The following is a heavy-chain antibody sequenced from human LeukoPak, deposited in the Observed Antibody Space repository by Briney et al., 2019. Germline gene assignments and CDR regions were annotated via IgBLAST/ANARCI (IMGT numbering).Heavy chain of an antibody. D-gene: IGHD6-13*01. J-gene: IGHJ6*03. CDR2: IKSKTDGGTT. V-gene: IGHV3-15*01. Sequence: GGSLRLSCAASGFTFSNAWMSWVRQAPGKGLEWVGRIKSKTDGGTTDYAAPVKGRFTISRDDSKNTLYLQMNSLKTEDTAVYYCTTDPPSAASYYYMDVWGKGTTVTVSS. CDR1: GFTFSNAW. CDR3: TTDPPSAASYYYMDV.